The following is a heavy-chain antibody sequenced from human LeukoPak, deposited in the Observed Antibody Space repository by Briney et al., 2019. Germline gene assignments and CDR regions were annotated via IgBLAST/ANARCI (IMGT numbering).Heavy chain of an antibody. Sequence: SVKVSCKASGGTFSSYIISWVRQAPGQGLEWMGRIIPILGIANYAQKFQGRVTITADKSTSTAYMELSSLRSEDTAVYYCARGEQLWYLFDYWGQGTLVTVSS. J-gene: IGHJ4*02. CDR1: GGTFSSYI. V-gene: IGHV1-69*02. CDR3: ARGEQLWYLFDY. CDR2: IIPILGIA. D-gene: IGHD5-18*01.